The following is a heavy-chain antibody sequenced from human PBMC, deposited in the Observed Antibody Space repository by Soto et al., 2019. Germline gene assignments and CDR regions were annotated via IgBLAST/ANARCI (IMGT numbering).Heavy chain of an antibody. J-gene: IGHJ5*02. D-gene: IGHD6-19*01. CDR2: ISTSGTT. CDR3: AREAGPDRWFDP. Sequence: SETLSLTCTVSGASISNYFRTWIRQPAGKGLDWIGRISTSGTTNYNPSLKSRVTMSVDTSKNHFSLNLSSVTAADTAVYYCAREAGPDRWFDPWGQGTLVTVSS. CDR1: GASISNYF. V-gene: IGHV4-4*07.